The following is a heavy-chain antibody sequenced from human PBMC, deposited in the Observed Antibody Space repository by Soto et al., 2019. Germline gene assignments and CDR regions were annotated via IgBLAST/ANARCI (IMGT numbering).Heavy chain of an antibody. V-gene: IGHV3-23*01. J-gene: IGHJ4*02. CDR3: AKDRSSYDFWSGYLV. Sequence: GGSLRLSCAASGFTFSSYAMSWVRQAPGKGLEWVSAISGSGGSTYYADSVKGRFTISRDNSKNTLYLQMNSLRAEDTAVYYCAKDRSSYDFWSGYLVWGQGTLVTVSS. CDR1: GFTFSSYA. D-gene: IGHD3-3*01. CDR2: ISGSGGST.